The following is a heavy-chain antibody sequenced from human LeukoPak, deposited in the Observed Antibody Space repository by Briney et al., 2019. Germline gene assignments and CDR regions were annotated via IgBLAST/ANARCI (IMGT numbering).Heavy chain of an antibody. CDR1: GLTVSNNY. Sequence: GGSLRLSCAASGLTVSNNYMKWVRQAPGKGLEWVSLIYSGGSTYYADSVKGRFTISRDNSKNTLYLQMNSLRGEDTAVYYCAKITLGSHRVDFDYWGQGTLVTVSS. CDR3: AKITLGSHRVDFDY. CDR2: IYSGGST. J-gene: IGHJ4*02. V-gene: IGHV3-53*01. D-gene: IGHD3-10*01.